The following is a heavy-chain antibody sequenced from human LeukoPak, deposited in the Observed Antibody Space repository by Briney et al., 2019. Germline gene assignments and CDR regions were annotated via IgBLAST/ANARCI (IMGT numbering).Heavy chain of an antibody. J-gene: IGHJ4*02. Sequence: GRSLRLSCVASGFTFSSYSLNWVRQAPGKGLEWVSYIGRTGTIYYADSVKGRFTISRDNAMSSLYLQMNSLRDEDTAVYYCARDVSGYDYGFDYWGRGTLVTVSS. CDR1: GFTFSSYS. CDR3: ARDVSGYDYGFDY. V-gene: IGHV3-48*02. CDR2: IGRTGTI. D-gene: IGHD5-12*01.